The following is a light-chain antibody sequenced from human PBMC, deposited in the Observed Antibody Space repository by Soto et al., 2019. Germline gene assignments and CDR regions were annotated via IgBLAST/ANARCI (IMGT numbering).Light chain of an antibody. CDR1: HIVRSSS. V-gene: IGKV3-20*01. CDR2: DAS. CDR3: QPYGSSPQT. J-gene: IGKJ1*01. Sequence: EVVLTQSPGTLSLSPWERATLSCSARHIVRSSSLAWYQQQPGQAAILVIYDASSRATGVPDRFSGSGSGTDFTLTISRLEPEDFAVYDCQPYGSSPQTFGQGTKV.